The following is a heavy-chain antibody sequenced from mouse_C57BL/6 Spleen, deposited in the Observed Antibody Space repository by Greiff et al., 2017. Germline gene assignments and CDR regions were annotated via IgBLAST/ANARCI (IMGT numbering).Heavy chain of an antibody. V-gene: IGHV1-50*01. J-gene: IGHJ1*03. CDR2: IDPSDSYT. CDR3: ARHGSSVYFDV. CDR1: GYTFTSYW. Sequence: QVQLQQPGAELVKPGASVKLSCKASGYTFTSYWMQWVKQRPGQGLEWIGEIDPSDSYTNYNQKFKGKATLTVDTSSSTAYMQLSSLTAEDSAVYDCARHGSSVYFDVWGTGTTVTVSS. D-gene: IGHD1-1*01.